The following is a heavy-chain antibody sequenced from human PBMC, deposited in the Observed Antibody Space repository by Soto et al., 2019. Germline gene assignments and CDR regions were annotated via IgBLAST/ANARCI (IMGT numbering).Heavy chain of an antibody. D-gene: IGHD3-16*01. Sequence: TLSLNCAVSVASTSSDNDWSWIRQPPGKGLEWIGHIYYSGNTDYNPSLKSRLAISIDTSKNQFSLKLSSVTAADTAVYFCAREGGESSDGLYYFASWVQGSLVTV. J-gene: IGHJ4*02. CDR3: AREGGESSDGLYYFAS. V-gene: IGHV4-30-4*01. CDR1: VASTSSDND. CDR2: IYYSGNT.